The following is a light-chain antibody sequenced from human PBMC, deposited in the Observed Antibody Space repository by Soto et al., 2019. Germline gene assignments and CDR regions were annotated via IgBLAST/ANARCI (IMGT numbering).Light chain of an antibody. V-gene: IGKV3-20*01. CDR2: GAS. Sequence: EVVLTMSPGTLSLSPGERATLSCLASQSVSNNYLAWYQQKPGQAPRLLIYGASNRATGIPDRFSGSGSGTDFTLTISRLEPEDFAVYYCQQYGRSGTFGQGTNVDI. CDR1: QSVSNNY. J-gene: IGKJ1*01. CDR3: QQYGRSGT.